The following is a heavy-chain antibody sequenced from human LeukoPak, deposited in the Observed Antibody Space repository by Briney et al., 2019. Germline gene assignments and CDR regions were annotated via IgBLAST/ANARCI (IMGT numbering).Heavy chain of an antibody. CDR2: TYYRSKWFN. J-gene: IGHJ4*02. V-gene: IGHV6-1*01. D-gene: IGHD3-10*01. Sequence: SQTLSLTCAISGDSVSSNSRAWNWIRQSPSRGLEWLGRTYYRSKWFNDYAVSVKSRITINPDTFKNQFSLQLNSMTPEDTAVYFCTRGLGGFDSWGQGTLVTVSS. CDR3: TRGLGGFDS. CDR1: GDSVSSNSRA.